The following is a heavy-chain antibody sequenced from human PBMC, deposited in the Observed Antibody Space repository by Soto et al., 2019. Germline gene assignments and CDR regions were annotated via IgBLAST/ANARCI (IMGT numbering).Heavy chain of an antibody. V-gene: IGHV3-49*04. D-gene: IGHD3-10*01. Sequence: QTGGSLRLSCIASGFTFGYYAMTWVRQAPGKGLEWVGFIRSKAYGGTTEYAASVKGRFTISRDDSKSIAYLQMNSLKTEDTAVYYCTREGRVTMVRGVMRYWGQGTLVTVSS. CDR1: GFTFGYYA. CDR3: TREGRVTMVRGVMRY. J-gene: IGHJ4*02. CDR2: IRSKAYGGTT.